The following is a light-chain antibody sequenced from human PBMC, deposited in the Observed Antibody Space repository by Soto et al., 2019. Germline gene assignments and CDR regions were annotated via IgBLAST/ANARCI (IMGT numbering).Light chain of an antibody. CDR2: DAS. V-gene: IGKV1-5*01. CDR1: QSISSW. Sequence: DIQMTQSPSTLSASVGDRVTITCRASQSISSWLAWYQQKPGKAPKLLIYDASSLESGVPSRFSGSGSGTEFTLTISSLQPDDVATYYCQQYHSYSPTFGQGTKVDLK. CDR3: QQYHSYSPT. J-gene: IGKJ1*01.